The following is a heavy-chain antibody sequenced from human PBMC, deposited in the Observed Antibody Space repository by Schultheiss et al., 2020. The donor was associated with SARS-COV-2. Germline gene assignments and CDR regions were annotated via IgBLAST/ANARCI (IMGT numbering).Heavy chain of an antibody. V-gene: IGHV1-2*04. CDR1: GYTFTGYY. D-gene: IGHD3-22*01. CDR3: ACYYDSSGYNWFDP. J-gene: IGHJ5*02. CDR2: INPNSGGT. Sequence: ASVKVSCKASGYTFTGYYMHWVRQAPGQGLEWMGWINPNSGGTNYAQKFQGWVTMTRDTSISTAYMELSRLRSEDTAVYYCACYYDSSGYNWFDPWGQGTPVTVSS.